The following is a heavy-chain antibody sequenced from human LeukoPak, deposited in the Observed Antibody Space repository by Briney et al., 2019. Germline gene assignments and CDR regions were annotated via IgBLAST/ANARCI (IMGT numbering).Heavy chain of an antibody. CDR3: ASLMVVAPTDPFDI. V-gene: IGHV1-2*02. CDR1: GYTFTGYY. J-gene: IGHJ3*02. CDR2: INPNSGGT. D-gene: IGHD2-15*01. Sequence: ASVKVSCKASGYTFTGYYMHWVRQAPGQGLEWMGWINPNSGGTNYAQKFQGRVTMTRDTSISTAYMELSRLRSDDTAVYYCASLMVVAPTDPFDIWGQGTMVTVSS.